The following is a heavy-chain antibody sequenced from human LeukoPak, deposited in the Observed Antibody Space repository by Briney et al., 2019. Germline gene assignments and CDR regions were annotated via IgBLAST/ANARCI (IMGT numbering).Heavy chain of an antibody. Sequence: SETLSLTCAVYGGSFSGYYWSWIRQPPGKGLEWIGEINHSGSTNYNPSLKSRVTISVDTCKNQFSLKLSSVTAADTAVYYCARVVGDYYDSSGYYFDYFDYWGQGTLATVSS. D-gene: IGHD3-22*01. V-gene: IGHV4-34*01. CDR2: INHSGST. J-gene: IGHJ4*02. CDR1: GGSFSGYY. CDR3: ARVVGDYYDSSGYYFDYFDY.